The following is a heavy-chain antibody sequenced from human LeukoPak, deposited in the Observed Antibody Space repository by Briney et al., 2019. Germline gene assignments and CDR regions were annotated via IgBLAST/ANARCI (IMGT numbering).Heavy chain of an antibody. Sequence: GGSLRLSCAASGIMFSDSAMYWVRQAPGKGLECVAVITDNYNTYYGDSVKGRFTVSRGNSKKTLYLQMNSLRVDDTALYHCVKGACSSGCSGNYWGQGTRVIVSS. D-gene: IGHD6-19*01. J-gene: IGHJ4*02. V-gene: IGHV3-23*01. CDR2: ITDNYNT. CDR3: VKGACSSGCSGNY. CDR1: GIMFSDSA.